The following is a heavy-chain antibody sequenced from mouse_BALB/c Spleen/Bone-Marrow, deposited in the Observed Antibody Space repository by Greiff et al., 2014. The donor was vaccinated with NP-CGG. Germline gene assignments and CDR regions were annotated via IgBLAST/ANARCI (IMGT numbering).Heavy chain of an antibody. V-gene: IGHV1S130*01. CDR3: ARSYRFWYFDV. J-gene: IGHJ1*01. CDR1: GFTLTSSW. Sequence: QVHVKQSGSVLVRPGTSVNLSCKASGFTLTSSWMHWAKQRPGQGLEWIGDIHPNSGNTYYNEKFKGKATLTVDSSSSTAYVDLSSLTSEDSAVYFCARSYRFWYFDVWGAGTTVTVSS. D-gene: IGHD2-14*01. CDR2: IHPNSGNT.